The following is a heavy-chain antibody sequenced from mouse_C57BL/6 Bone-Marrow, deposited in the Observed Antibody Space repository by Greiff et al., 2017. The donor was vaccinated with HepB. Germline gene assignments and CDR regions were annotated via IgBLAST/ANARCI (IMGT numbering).Heavy chain of an antibody. CDR2: IHPNSGST. Sequence: QVQLQQPGAELVKPGASVKLSCKASGYTFTSYWMHWVKQRPGQGLEWIGMIHPNSGSTNYNEKFKSKATLTVDNSSSTAYMQLSSLTSEDSAVYYCARLQYYDSIYYAMDYWGQGTSVTVSS. V-gene: IGHV1-64*01. J-gene: IGHJ4*01. CDR3: ARLQYYDSIYYAMDY. CDR1: GYTFTSYW. D-gene: IGHD1-1*01.